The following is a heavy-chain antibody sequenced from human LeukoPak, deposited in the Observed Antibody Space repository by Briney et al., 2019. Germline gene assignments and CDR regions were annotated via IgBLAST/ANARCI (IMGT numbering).Heavy chain of an antibody. Sequence: GGSLRLSCAASGFTFSSYGMHWVRQAPGKGLEWVAFIRYDGSNKYYADSVKGRFTISRDNSKNTLYLQMNSLRAEDTAVYYCAKAEWELFNYFDYWGQGTLVTVSS. V-gene: IGHV3-30*02. CDR1: GFTFSSYG. CDR3: AKAEWELFNYFDY. CDR2: IRYDGSNK. D-gene: IGHD1-26*01. J-gene: IGHJ4*02.